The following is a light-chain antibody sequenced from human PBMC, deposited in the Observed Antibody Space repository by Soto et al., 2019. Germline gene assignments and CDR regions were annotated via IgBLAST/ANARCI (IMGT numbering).Light chain of an antibody. V-gene: IGLV1-40*01. CDR1: SSNIGAGYD. Sequence: QSVLTQPPSVSGAPGQRVTISCTGSSSNIGAGYDVHWYQQLPGTAPKLLIYGNNNRPSGVPDRFSGSESGTSASLAITGLQAEDEADYYCQSYDSSLSGSRVFGTGTKLTVL. CDR2: GNN. J-gene: IGLJ1*01. CDR3: QSYDSSLSGSRV.